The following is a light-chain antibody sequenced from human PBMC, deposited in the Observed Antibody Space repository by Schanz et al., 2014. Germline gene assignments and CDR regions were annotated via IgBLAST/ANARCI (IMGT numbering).Light chain of an antibody. J-gene: IGKJ1*01. CDR2: GAS. Sequence: EIVMTQSPATLSVSPGERVTLSCRASQSVSSRLAWYQQKPGQTPRLLIYGASTRATGTPARFSGSGSGTEFTLTISSLQSEDFAVYYCQQYDNWPRTFGQGTKVEIK. V-gene: IGKV3-15*01. CDR3: QQYDNWPRT. CDR1: QSVSSR.